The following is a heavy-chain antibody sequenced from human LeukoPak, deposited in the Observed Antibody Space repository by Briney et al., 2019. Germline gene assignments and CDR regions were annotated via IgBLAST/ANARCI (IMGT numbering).Heavy chain of an antibody. Sequence: AGESLKISCKASGYIFSRYWIGWVRQMPGKGLEWMGIIYPADFDIRYSSSFQGQVTISVDKSISTAYLQLTSLQASDTAIYYCARWTSSWYWLDPWGQGTLVTVSS. CDR1: GYIFSRYW. CDR3: ARWTSSWYWLDP. CDR2: IYPADFDI. J-gene: IGHJ5*02. V-gene: IGHV5-51*01. D-gene: IGHD6-13*01.